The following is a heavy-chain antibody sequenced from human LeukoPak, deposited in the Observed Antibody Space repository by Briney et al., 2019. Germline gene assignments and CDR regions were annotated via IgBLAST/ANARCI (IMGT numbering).Heavy chain of an antibody. J-gene: IGHJ4*02. V-gene: IGHV3-48*03. CDR3: AKGERWQQQPVANFDY. Sequence: GGSLRLSCAASGFTFSSYEMNWVRQAPGKGLEWVSYISSSGSTIYYADSLKGRFTISRDNSKSMLYLQMSSLRAEDTAVYYCAKGERWQQQPVANFDYWGQGALVTVSS. D-gene: IGHD2-15*01. CDR1: GFTFSSYE. CDR2: ISSSGSTI.